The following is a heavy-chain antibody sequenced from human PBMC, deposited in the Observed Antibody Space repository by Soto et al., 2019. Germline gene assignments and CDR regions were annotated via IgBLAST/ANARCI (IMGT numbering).Heavy chain of an antibody. J-gene: IGHJ4*02. CDR3: ARHRRPGSGYWYGVDS. CDR1: GGSMSNYY. Sequence: QVQLQESGPGRVKPSETLSLTCTISGGSMSNYYCSWIRQPPGKGLEWIGYIYSSGNTTYNPSLSSPVTVSVVTSKIQVGLYRSFMTAADTAVYYYARHRRPGSGYWYGVDSRVQGALVTVSS. V-gene: IGHV4-59*08. CDR2: IYSSGNT. D-gene: IGHD2-15*01.